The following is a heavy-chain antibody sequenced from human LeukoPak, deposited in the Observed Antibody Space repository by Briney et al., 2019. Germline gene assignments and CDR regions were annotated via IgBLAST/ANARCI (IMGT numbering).Heavy chain of an antibody. V-gene: IGHV1-69*06. CDR3: ARDCYDFWSGYYTSAGNRFDP. J-gene: IGHJ5*02. Sequence: SVKVSCKASGGTFSSYAISWVRQAPGQGLEWMGRIIPIFGTANYAQKFQGRVTITADKSTSTAYMELSSLRSEDTAVYYCARDCYDFWSGYYTSAGNRFDPWGQGTLVTVSS. CDR2: IIPIFGTA. CDR1: GGTFSSYA. D-gene: IGHD3-3*01.